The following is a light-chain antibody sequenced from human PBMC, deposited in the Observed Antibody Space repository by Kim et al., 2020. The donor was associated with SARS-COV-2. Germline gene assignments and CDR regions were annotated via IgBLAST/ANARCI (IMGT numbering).Light chain of an antibody. V-gene: IGLV3-19*01. CDR3: YSRDSSGSHWV. CDR1: NLRTSY. J-gene: IGLJ3*02. Sequence: LGQTVRITCQGDNLRTSYASWYQVKPGQAPVLVIHSKNKRPSGIPDRISGSMSGDTATLTITGAQAEDEADYYCYSRDSSGSHWVFGGGTKLSVL. CDR2: SKN.